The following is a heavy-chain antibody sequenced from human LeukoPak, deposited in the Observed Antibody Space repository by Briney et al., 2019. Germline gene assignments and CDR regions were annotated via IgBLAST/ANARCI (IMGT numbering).Heavy chain of an antibody. D-gene: IGHD3-10*01. CDR3: ARVSSMLRGPLVIYYFDF. CDR2: FSGCGGST. J-gene: IGHJ4*02. V-gene: IGHV3-23*01. CDR1: GFTFRSLG. Sequence: GGSLRLSCAASGFTFRSLGMSWVRQAPGKGREGVSAFSGCGGSTYYADSVKGRFTISRDNSKNTLYLQMNSLRVEDTAVYYCARVSSMLRGPLVIYYFDFWGQGTLVTVSS.